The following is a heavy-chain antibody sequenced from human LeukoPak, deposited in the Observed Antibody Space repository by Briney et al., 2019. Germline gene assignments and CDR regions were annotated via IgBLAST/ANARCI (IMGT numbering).Heavy chain of an antibody. Sequence: ASVKVSCKASGGTFSSYAISWVRQAPGQGLEWMGRIIPIFGTANYAQKFQGRVTITSDESTSTAYMELSSLRSEDTAVYYCAREMKSPYYYDSSGKYYFDYWGQGTLVTVSS. CDR3: AREMKSPYYYDSSGKYYFDY. D-gene: IGHD3-22*01. J-gene: IGHJ4*02. CDR2: IIPIFGTA. CDR1: GGTFSSYA. V-gene: IGHV1-69*13.